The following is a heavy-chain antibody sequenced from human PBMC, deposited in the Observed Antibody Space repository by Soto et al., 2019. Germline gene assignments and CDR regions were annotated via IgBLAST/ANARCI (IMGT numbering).Heavy chain of an antibody. CDR2: IYYSGST. V-gene: IGHV4-39*01. CDR1: GGSISTSRSY. D-gene: IGHD2-2*01. J-gene: IGHJ3*02. Sequence: SETLSLTCNVSGGSISTSRSYWAWVRQPPGKGLEWIGSIYYSGSTYYNPSLKSRVTISVDTSKNQFSLKLSSVTAADTAVYYWSRLFRYCSSTSCNVSAFDIWGQGTMVTVSS. CDR3: SRLFRYCSSTSCNVSAFDI.